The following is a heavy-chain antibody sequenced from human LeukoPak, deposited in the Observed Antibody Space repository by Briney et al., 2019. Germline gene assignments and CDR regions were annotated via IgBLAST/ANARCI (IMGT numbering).Heavy chain of an antibody. Sequence: SETLSLTCTVSRGSIRSYHWSWIRQPPGKGLEWIGYIYYSGSTNYNPSLKSRVTISVDTPKNQFSLKLSSVTAADTAVYYCARQNGHKVYDDYFDYWGQGTLVTVSS. J-gene: IGHJ4*02. CDR3: ARQNGHKVYDDYFDY. CDR1: RGSIRSYH. CDR2: IYYSGST. D-gene: IGHD5/OR15-5a*01. V-gene: IGHV4-59*01.